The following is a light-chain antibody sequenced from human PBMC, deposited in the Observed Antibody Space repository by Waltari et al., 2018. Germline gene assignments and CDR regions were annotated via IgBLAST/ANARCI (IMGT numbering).Light chain of an antibody. CDR2: DVS. CDR1: TSDVGGYNN. J-gene: IGLJ2*01. CDR3: SSYISSSTLEL. V-gene: IGLV2-14*03. Sequence: QSALTQPASVSGSPGQSITISCTGTTSDVGGYNNVSWYQQHPGKAPKLMIYDVSNRPSGVSNRFSGSKSGNTASLTISGLQAEDEADYYCSSYISSSTLELFGGGTSLTVL.